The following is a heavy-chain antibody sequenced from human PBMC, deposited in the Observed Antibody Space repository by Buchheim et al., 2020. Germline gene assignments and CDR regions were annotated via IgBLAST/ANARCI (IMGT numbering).Heavy chain of an antibody. CDR1: GVSISSGNW. Sequence: QVQLQESGPGLVKPSGTLSLTCSVSGVSISSGNWWTWVRQSPGKGLEWMGEIYESGSANYNPSLQSRLTMSVASSKNQFSLRLSSVTAADTAVYYCARQGKYCSGDDCYSGPHEYWGQG. CDR3: ARQGKYCSGDDCYSGPHEY. D-gene: IGHD2-15*01. V-gene: IGHV4-4*02. J-gene: IGHJ4*02. CDR2: IYESGSA.